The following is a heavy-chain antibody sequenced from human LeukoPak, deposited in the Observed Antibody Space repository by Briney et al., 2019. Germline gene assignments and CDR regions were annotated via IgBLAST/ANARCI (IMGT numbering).Heavy chain of an antibody. V-gene: IGHV3-30*02. Sequence: GGSLRLSCAASGFTFSSYGMHWVRQAPGKGLEWVAFIRYDGSNKYYADSVKGRFTISRDNSKNTLYLQMNSLRAEDTAVYYCAKVGSIPAAGRPFDYWGQGTLVTVSS. CDR2: IRYDGSNK. J-gene: IGHJ4*02. CDR3: AKVGSIPAAGRPFDY. CDR1: GFTFSSYG. D-gene: IGHD6-6*01.